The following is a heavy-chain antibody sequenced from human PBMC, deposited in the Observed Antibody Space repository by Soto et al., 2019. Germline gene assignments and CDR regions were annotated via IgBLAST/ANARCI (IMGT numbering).Heavy chain of an antibody. V-gene: IGHV4-30-4*01. CDR2: IYYSGST. CDR1: DGSISRCYYY. J-gene: IGHJ5*02. D-gene: IGHD2-15*01. CDR3: ARDKRTCLSGGSCQGHWFDP. Sequence: SGTLSLTCPVSDGSISRCYYYWSWIRQPPGKGLEWIGYIYYSGSTYYNPSLKSRVTISVDTSKNQFSLKLSSVTAADTAVYYCARDKRTCLSGGSCQGHWFDPWGQGTLVTVSS.